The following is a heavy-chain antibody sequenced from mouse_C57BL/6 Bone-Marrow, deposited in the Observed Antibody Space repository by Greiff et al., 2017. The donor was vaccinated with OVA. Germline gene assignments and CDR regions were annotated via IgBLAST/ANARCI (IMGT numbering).Heavy chain of an antibody. Sequence: VQLKESGPELVKPGDSVKISCKASGYSFTGYFMNWVMQSHGKSLEWIGRINPYNGDTFYNQKFKGKATLTVDKSSSTAHMELRSLTSEDSAVYYCATPFTTVVPEDWFAYWGQGTLVTVSA. CDR2: INPYNGDT. D-gene: IGHD1-1*01. CDR3: ATPFTTVVPEDWFAY. CDR1: GYSFTGYF. J-gene: IGHJ3*01. V-gene: IGHV1-20*01.